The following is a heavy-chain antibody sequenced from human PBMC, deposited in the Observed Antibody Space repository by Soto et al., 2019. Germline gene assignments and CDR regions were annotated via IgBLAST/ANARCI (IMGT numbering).Heavy chain of an antibody. CDR3: ARDSPADAFDI. CDR1: GGYISSGGYY. Sequence: QVQLQESGPGLVKPSQTLSLTCTVSGGYISSGGYYWSWIRQHPGKGLAWIGYIYYSGSTYYNPSLKSRVTISVDTSKNQFSLKLSSVTAADTAVYYCARDSPADAFDIWGQGTMVTVSS. CDR2: IYYSGST. J-gene: IGHJ3*02. V-gene: IGHV4-31*03.